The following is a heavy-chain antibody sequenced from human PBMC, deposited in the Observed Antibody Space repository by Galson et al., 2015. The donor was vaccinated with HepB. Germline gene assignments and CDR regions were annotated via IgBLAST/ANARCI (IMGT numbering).Heavy chain of an antibody. V-gene: IGHV1-2*02. D-gene: IGHD1-26*01. Sequence: SVKVSCKASGYTFTGYYMHWVRQAPGQGLEWMGWINPNSGGTNYAQKFQGRVTMTRDTSISTAYMELSRLRSDDTAVYYCARAGDTRPRLRSIVGATGAFDIWGQGTMVTVSS. CDR2: INPNSGGT. CDR1: GYTFTGYY. CDR3: ARAGDTRPRLRSIVGATGAFDI. J-gene: IGHJ3*02.